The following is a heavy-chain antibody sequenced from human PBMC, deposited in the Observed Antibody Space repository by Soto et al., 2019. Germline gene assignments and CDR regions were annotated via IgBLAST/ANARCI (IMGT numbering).Heavy chain of an antibody. Sequence: QVHLVQSGAEVKKPGASVKVSCKGSGYAFTTYGITWVRQAPGQGLEWMGWISAHNGNTNYAQKLQGRVTVTRDTFTSTAYMGLRSLRSDDTAVYYCARGRYGDYWGQGARVTVSS. CDR3: ARGRYGDY. CDR2: ISAHNGNT. CDR1: GYAFTTYG. J-gene: IGHJ4*02. D-gene: IGHD1-1*01. V-gene: IGHV1-18*01.